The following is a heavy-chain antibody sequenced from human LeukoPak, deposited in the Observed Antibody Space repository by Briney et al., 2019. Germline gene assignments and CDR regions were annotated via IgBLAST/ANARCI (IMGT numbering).Heavy chain of an antibody. Sequence: GGSLRLSCAASGSEFTFSDFYIAWVRQAPGKGLEWVSYITKANNMYYPDSVRGRFTISRDNAKNSVYLQMNSLRPEDTAVYYCATAGVDSRDHYEGFEYWGQGTLVTVSS. CDR3: ATAGVDSRDHYEGFEY. CDR2: ITKANNM. V-gene: IGHV3-69-1*02. CDR1: GSEFTFSDFY. J-gene: IGHJ4*02. D-gene: IGHD5-24*01.